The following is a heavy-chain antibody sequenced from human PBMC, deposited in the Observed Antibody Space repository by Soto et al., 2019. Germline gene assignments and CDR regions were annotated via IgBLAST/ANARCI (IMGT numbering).Heavy chain of an antibody. J-gene: IGHJ5*02. V-gene: IGHV1-2*02. D-gene: IGHD2-15*01. CDR1: GYTFTGYY. CDR3: ASVSLKAAPHNLFDP. Sequence: ASVKVSCKASGYTFTGYYMHWVRQAPGQGLEWMGWINPNSGGTNYAQKFQGRVTMTRDTSISTAYMELSRLRSDDTAVYYCASVSLKAAPHNLFDPWGQGTLVTGSS. CDR2: INPNSGGT.